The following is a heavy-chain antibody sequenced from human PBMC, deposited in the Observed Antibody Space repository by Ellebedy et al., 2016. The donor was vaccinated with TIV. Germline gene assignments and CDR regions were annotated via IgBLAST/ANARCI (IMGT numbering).Heavy chain of an antibody. CDR3: ARLSGSPRGY. J-gene: IGHJ4*02. CDR2: IDPRSGGT. CDR1: GYTLTDDY. V-gene: IGHV1-2*02. Sequence: ASVKVSCKASGYTLTDDYVHWVRQAPGQGLEWMGCIDPRSGGTEYEQKFRGRVTMTRDSFLNTGYMQLTRLGSYDTAVYYCARLSGSPRGYWGQGTLVTVSS. D-gene: IGHD3-10*01.